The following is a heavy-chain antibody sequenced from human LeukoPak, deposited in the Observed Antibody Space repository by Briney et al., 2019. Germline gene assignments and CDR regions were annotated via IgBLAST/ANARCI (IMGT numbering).Heavy chain of an antibody. CDR2: ISSSGST. CDR3: ARGFPLYSGTYSDTFGI. V-gene: IGHV4-61*02. J-gene: IGHJ3*02. D-gene: IGHD1-26*01. Sequence: PSETLSLTCTVSGDSISSGDYYWSWIRQPAGKGLEWIGRISSSGSTNYNPSLKSRVTISVDTSKNQFSLRLSSVTAADTALYYCARGFPLYSGTYSDTFGIWGRGTMVTVSS. CDR1: GDSISSGDYY.